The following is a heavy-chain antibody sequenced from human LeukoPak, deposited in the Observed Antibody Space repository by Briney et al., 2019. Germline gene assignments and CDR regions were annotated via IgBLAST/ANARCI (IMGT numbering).Heavy chain of an antibody. J-gene: IGHJ4*02. CDR3: AKVECSSTSCHYFDY. CDR2: ISGSGGST. Sequence: GGSLRLSCAASGFTFSSYAMSWVRQAPGKGLEWVSAISGSGGSTYYADSVEGRFTISRDNSKNTLYLQMNSLRAEDTAVYYCAKVECSSTSCHYFDYWGQGTLVTVSS. V-gene: IGHV3-23*01. CDR1: GFTFSSYA. D-gene: IGHD2-2*01.